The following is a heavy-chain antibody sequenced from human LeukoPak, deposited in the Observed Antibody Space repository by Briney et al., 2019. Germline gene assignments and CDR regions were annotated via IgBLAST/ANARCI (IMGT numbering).Heavy chain of an antibody. CDR1: GFTFDDYA. CDR3: AKDGEAAANLNYYYYMDV. J-gene: IGHJ6*03. V-gene: IGHV3-9*01. CDR2: ISWNSGSI. D-gene: IGHD6-13*01. Sequence: GGSLRLPCAASGFTFDDYAMHWVRQAPGKGLEWVSGISWNSGSIGYADSVKGRFTISRDNAKNSLYLQMNSLRAEDTAVYYCAKDGEAAANLNYYYYMDVWGKGTTVTISS.